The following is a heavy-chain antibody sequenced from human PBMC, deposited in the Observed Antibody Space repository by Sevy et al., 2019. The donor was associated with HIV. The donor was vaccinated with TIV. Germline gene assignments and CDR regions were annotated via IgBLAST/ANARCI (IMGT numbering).Heavy chain of an antibody. V-gene: IGHV3-21*01. J-gene: IGHJ4*02. CDR2: ISSSSSYI. D-gene: IGHD6-6*01. CDR1: GFIFRNYN. CDR3: ARDLREYSSSSKYYFDY. Sequence: GGYLRLSCAASGFIFRNYNMNWVRQAPGKGLEWVSSISSSSSYIYYTDSVKGRFTISRYNGKNSLLLQMNSLRAEDTAVYYCARDLREYSSSSKYYFDYWGQGILVTVSS.